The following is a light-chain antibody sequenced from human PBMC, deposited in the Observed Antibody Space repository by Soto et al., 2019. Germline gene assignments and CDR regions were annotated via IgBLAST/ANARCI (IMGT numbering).Light chain of an antibody. CDR3: QRYDNVPLT. CDR1: QDISNY. CDR2: DAI. V-gene: IGKV1-33*01. J-gene: IGKJ4*01. Sequence: DIQMTQSPSSLSASVGDRVTITCQASQDISNYLNWYQQKPGKAPKLLIYDAINLETGVPSRFSGSGSGKDITVTISSLQPEDIATYYCQRYDNVPLTFGGGTRVEIK.